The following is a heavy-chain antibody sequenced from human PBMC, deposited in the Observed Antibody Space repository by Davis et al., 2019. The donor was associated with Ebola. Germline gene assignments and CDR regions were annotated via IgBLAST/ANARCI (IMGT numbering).Heavy chain of an antibody. CDR1: GYTFTNSY. V-gene: IGHV1-46*01. Sequence: AASVKVSCKASGYTFTNSYMHWVRQAPGQGLEWMGIINPSDGRTSYAQKSQGRVTMTRDTSTTSVYMELSSLRSEDTAVYYCARDATGGVAAIATNYFDYWGQGALVTVSS. CDR2: INPSDGRT. J-gene: IGHJ4*02. CDR3: ARDATGGVAAIATNYFDY. D-gene: IGHD6-13*01.